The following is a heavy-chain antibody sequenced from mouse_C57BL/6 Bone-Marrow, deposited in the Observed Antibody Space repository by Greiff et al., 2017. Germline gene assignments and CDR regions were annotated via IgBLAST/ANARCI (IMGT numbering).Heavy chain of an antibody. CDR2: IYPRSGNT. Sequence: QVQLKQSGAELARPGASVKLSCKASGYTFTSYGIGWVKQRTGQGLEWIGVIYPRSGNTYYNEKFNGKATLTADKSSSTAYMELRSLTSEYSAVYFCARRFAYWGQGTLVTVSA. V-gene: IGHV1-81*01. J-gene: IGHJ3*01. CDR3: ARRFAY. CDR1: GYTFTSYG.